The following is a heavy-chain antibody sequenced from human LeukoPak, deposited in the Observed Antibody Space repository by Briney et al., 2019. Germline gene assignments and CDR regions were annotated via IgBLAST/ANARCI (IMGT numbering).Heavy chain of an antibody. CDR1: GGTFSSYA. CDR2: IIPIFGTA. CDR3: AREADYPGGWFDP. D-gene: IGHD4-11*01. J-gene: IGHJ5*02. Sequence: SVKVSCTASGGTFSSYAISWVRQAPGQGLEWMGGIIPIFGTANYAQKFQGRVTITADESTSTAYMELSSLRSEDTAVYYCAREADYPGGWFDPWGQGTLVTVSS. V-gene: IGHV1-69*01.